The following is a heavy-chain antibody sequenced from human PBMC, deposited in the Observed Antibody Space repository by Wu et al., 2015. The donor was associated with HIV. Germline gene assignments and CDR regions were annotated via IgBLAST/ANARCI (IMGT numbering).Heavy chain of an antibody. V-gene: IGHV1-8*02. Sequence: QVQLVHSGAEVRKPGASVRVSCKASGYTFTNYGISWVRQATGQGLEWMGWMNPRSGNTGYAQKFQGRVTMTRDTSISTAYMEVSSLRSEDTAVYYCARQRAYTSGWYIFDYWGQGTLVTVSS. CDR1: GYTFTNYG. CDR3: ARQRAYTSGWYIFDY. J-gene: IGHJ4*02. D-gene: IGHD6-19*01. CDR2: MNPRSGNT.